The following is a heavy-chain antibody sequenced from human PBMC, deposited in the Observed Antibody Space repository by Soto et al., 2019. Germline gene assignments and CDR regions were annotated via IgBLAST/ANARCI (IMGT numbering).Heavy chain of an antibody. V-gene: IGHV4-59*01. Sequence: PSETLSLTCTVSGGSISGYYWSWIRQPPGTGLEWIGYIYYNGSTNYNPSLKSRVTISVDTSKNQFSLKLSSVTAADTAVYYCARTYYDFWSGYWRWFDPWGQGTLVTVSS. CDR1: GGSISGYY. CDR3: ARTYYDFWSGYWRWFDP. D-gene: IGHD3-3*01. CDR2: IYYNGST. J-gene: IGHJ5*02.